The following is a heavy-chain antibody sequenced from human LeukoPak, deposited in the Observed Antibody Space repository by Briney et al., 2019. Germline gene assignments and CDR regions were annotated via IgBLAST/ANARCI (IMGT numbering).Heavy chain of an antibody. J-gene: IGHJ3*02. V-gene: IGHV3-43*01. CDR1: GFTFDDYS. CDR3: GKGPRRCTGCDGFDI. Sequence: GGSLRLSCAASGFTFDDYSMHWVRQVPGKGLEWVSIISWDDNTEYYADSVKGRFTISRDNSKTSLYLQMSSLRTEDTALYYCGKGPRRCTGCDGFDILGQGTMVTVSS. CDR2: ISWDDNTE. D-gene: IGHD1-14*01.